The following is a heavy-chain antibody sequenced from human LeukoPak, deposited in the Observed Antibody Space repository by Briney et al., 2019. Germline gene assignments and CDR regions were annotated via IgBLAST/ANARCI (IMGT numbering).Heavy chain of an antibody. Sequence: SETLSLTCAVYGGSFSGYYWSWIRQPPGKGLEWIGEINHSGSTNYNPSLKNRVTISVDTSKNQFSLKLSSVTAADTAVYYCANIQRYCSGGSCYSSAFDIWGQGTMVTVSS. J-gene: IGHJ3*02. CDR2: INHSGST. CDR1: GGSFSGYY. V-gene: IGHV4-34*01. CDR3: ANIQRYCSGGSCYSSAFDI. D-gene: IGHD2-15*01.